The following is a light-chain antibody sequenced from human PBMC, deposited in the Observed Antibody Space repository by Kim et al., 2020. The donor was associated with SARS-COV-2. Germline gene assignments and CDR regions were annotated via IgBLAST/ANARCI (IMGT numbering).Light chain of an antibody. CDR2: GAS. Sequence: SPGERATLSCRASQSVSSNLAWYQQKPGQAPRLLIYGASTRATGIPARFSGSGSGTEFTLTITSLQSEDFAVYYCQQYSNWPRTFGQGTKVEIK. CDR1: QSVSSN. V-gene: IGKV3-15*01. J-gene: IGKJ1*01. CDR3: QQYSNWPRT.